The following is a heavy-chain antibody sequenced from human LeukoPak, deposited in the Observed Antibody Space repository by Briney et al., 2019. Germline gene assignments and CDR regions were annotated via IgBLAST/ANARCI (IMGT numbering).Heavy chain of an antibody. CDR1: GGSLSSGSYY. Sequence: PSETLSLTCTVSGGSLSSGSYYWGWIRQPPGKGLEWIVSIYYSGSTYYNPSLKSRVTISVDTSKNQFSLKLSSVTAADTAVYYCARATDHAPSDYWGQGTLVTVSS. V-gene: IGHV4-39*07. CDR2: IYYSGST. CDR3: ARATDHAPSDY. J-gene: IGHJ4*02. D-gene: IGHD1-14*01.